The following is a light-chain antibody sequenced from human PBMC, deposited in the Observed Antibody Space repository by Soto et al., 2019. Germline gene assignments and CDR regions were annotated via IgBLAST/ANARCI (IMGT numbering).Light chain of an antibody. CDR1: NSNIGAPYD. J-gene: IGLJ1*01. V-gene: IGLV1-40*01. CDR3: SSYTTSSTLV. CDR2: GSS. Sequence: QSVLTQPPSVSGAPGQSVSISCTGTNSNIGAPYDVHWYQQLPGGAPKLLIFGSSNRPSGVPDRFSGSKSGTSASLAITGLQAEDEADYYCSSYTTSSTLVFGTGTKSPS.